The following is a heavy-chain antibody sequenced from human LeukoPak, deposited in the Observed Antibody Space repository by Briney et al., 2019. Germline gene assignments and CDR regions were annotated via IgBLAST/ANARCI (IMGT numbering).Heavy chain of an antibody. CDR2: IYPGDSDT. CDR3: ARQLAAAGTVNWFDP. CDR1: GYSFTSYW. J-gene: IGHJ5*02. V-gene: IGHV5-51*01. Sequence: GESLKISCKGSGYSFTSYWIGWVRQMPGKGLEWMGIIYPGDSDTRHSPSFQGQVTISADKSISTAYLQWSSLKASDTAMYYCARQLAAAGTVNWFDPWGQGTLVTVSS. D-gene: IGHD6-13*01.